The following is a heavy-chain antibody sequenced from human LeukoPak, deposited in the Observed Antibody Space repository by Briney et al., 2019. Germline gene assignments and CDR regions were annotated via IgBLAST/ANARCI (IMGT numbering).Heavy chain of an antibody. V-gene: IGHV4-30-2*05. Sequence: SQTLSLTCAVSGGSISSGGYSWSWIRQPPGKGLEWIGYIYYSGSTYCNPSLKSRITISVDTSNNQFSLILSSVTAADTAVYYCARESAASGWFAPWGQGTLVTVSS. CDR2: IYYSGST. CDR1: GGSISSGGYS. CDR3: ARESAASGWFAP. D-gene: IGHD3-10*01. J-gene: IGHJ5*02.